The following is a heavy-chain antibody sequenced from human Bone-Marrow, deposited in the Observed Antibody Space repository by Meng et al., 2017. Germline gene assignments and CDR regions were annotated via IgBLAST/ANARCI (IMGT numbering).Heavy chain of an antibody. CDR3: GDVDTAMVPFDY. CDR1: GFTFSSYG. Sequence: GESLKISCAASGFTFSSYGMHWVRQAPGTGLEWVSAISGSGGSTYYADSVKGRFTISRDNSKNTLYLQMNSLRAEDTAVYYCGDVDTAMVPFDYWGQGTLVTVSS. D-gene: IGHD5-18*01. V-gene: IGHV3-23*01. J-gene: IGHJ4*02. CDR2: ISGSGGST.